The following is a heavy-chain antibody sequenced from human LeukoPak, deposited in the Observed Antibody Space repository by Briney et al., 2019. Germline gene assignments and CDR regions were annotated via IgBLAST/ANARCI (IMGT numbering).Heavy chain of an antibody. Sequence: ASVKVSCKASGYTFTSYDINWVRQATGQGLEWMGWMNPNSGNTGYAQKFQGRVTMTEDTSTDTAYMELSSLRSEDTAVYYCATARYYYDSSGSEDAFDIWGQGTMVTVSS. V-gene: IGHV1-8*01. J-gene: IGHJ3*02. CDR1: GYTFTSYD. CDR3: ATARYYYDSSGSEDAFDI. CDR2: MNPNSGNT. D-gene: IGHD3-22*01.